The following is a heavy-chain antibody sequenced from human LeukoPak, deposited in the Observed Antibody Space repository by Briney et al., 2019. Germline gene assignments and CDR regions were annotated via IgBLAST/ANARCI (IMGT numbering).Heavy chain of an antibody. J-gene: IGHJ4*02. CDR2: INHSGST. V-gene: IGHV4-34*01. Sequence: NASETLSLTCAVYGGSFSGYYWSWIRQPPGKGLEWIGEINHSGSTNYNPSLRSRVTISVDTSKNQFSLKLSSVTAADTAVYYCARGLPAPGIAVAGTAGADYWGQGTLVTVSS. CDR3: ARGLPAPGIAVAGTAGADY. D-gene: IGHD6-19*01. CDR1: GGSFSGYY.